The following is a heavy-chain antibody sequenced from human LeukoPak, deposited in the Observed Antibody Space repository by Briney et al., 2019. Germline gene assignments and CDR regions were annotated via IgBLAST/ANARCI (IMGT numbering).Heavy chain of an antibody. CDR3: AKALRYYDFWSGSPFDP. Sequence: GRSLRLSCAASGFTFDDYAMHWVRQAPGKGLEWVSGISWNSGSIGYADSVKGRFTISRDNAKNSLYLQMNSLRAEDTALYYCAKALRYYDFWSGSPFDPWGQGTLVTVSS. V-gene: IGHV3-9*01. J-gene: IGHJ5*02. CDR2: ISWNSGSI. CDR1: GFTFDDYA. D-gene: IGHD3-3*01.